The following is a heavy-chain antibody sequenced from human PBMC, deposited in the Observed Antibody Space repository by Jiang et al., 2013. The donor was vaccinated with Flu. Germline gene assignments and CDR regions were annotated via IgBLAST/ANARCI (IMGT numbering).Heavy chain of an antibody. D-gene: IGHD3-22*01. CDR2: ISGNNGKT. Sequence: GAEVKKPGASVKVSCKASGYTFNTYDISWVRQAPGQGLEWMGWISGNNGKTHYAERLQDRVTMTTDTSTGTAYMELRSLRSDDTAVYYCARDRWAYYDSYGYDSWGQGTLVTVSS. V-gene: IGHV1-18*01. J-gene: IGHJ4*02. CDR3: ARDRWAYYDSYGYDS. CDR1: GYTFNTYD.